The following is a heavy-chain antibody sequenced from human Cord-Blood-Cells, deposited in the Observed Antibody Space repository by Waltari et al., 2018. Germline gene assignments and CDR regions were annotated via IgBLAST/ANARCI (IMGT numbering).Heavy chain of an antibody. J-gene: IGHJ5*02. CDR1: GFTFSSYA. Sequence: QVQLVESGGGVVQPGRSLRLSCAASGFTFSSYAMHWVRQAPGKGLEWVAVISYDGSNKYYEDSVKGRFTISRDNSKNTLYLQMNSLRAEDTAVYYCSGELLNWFDPWGQGTLVTVSS. CDR3: SGELLNWFDP. V-gene: IGHV3-30-3*01. D-gene: IGHD1-26*01. CDR2: ISYDGSNK.